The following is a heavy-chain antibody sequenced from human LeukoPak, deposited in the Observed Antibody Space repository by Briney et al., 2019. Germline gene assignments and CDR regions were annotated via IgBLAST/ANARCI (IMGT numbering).Heavy chain of an antibody. D-gene: IGHD3-3*01. CDR1: GFTFSSYA. CDR3: AKATVYGFWSGYPL. Sequence: GGSLRLSCAASGFTFSSYAMHWVRQAPGKGLEWVAVISYDGSNKYYADSVKGRFTISRDNSKNTLYLQMNSLRAEDTAVYYCAKATVYGFWSGYPLWGQGTLVTVSS. CDR2: ISYDGSNK. J-gene: IGHJ4*02. V-gene: IGHV3-30-3*01.